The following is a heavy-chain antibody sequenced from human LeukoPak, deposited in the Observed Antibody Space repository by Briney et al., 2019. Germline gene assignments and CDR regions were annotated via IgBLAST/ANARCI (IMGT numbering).Heavy chain of an antibody. CDR3: ARLSSLANIAARGRTWFDT. CDR2: IYYSGST. Sequence: NPSETLSLTCTVSGGSINNSYWTWIRQPPGKGLEWIGHIYYSGSTNYSPSLKSRVTISVDTSKNQFSLKLSSVTAADTAVYYCARLSSLANIAARGRTWFDTWGQGSLVTVSS. J-gene: IGHJ5*02. V-gene: IGHV4-59*01. D-gene: IGHD6-6*01. CDR1: GGSINNSY.